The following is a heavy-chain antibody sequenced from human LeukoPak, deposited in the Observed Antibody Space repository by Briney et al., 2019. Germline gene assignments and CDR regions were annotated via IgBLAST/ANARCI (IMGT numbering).Heavy chain of an antibody. CDR3: ARDTYDRGWNGLFDY. V-gene: IGHV4-39*07. CDR1: GGSISSSSYY. Sequence: PSETLSLTCTVSGGSISSSSYYWGWIRQPPGKGLEWIGSIYYSGSTYYNPSLKSRVTISVDTSKNQFSLKLSSVTAADTAVYYCARDTYDRGWNGLFDYWGQGTLVTVSS. D-gene: IGHD6-19*01. J-gene: IGHJ4*02. CDR2: IYYSGST.